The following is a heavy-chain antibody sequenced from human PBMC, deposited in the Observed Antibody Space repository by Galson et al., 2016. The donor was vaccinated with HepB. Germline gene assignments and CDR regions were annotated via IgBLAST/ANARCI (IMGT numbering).Heavy chain of an antibody. V-gene: IGHV1-18*04. D-gene: IGHD3-16*02. CDR3: ARVDSAYVWGNYRPLYYMDV. J-gene: IGHJ6*03. CDR2: ISAYNGNT. Sequence: SVKVSCKASGYSFTSYGISWVRQAPGQGVEWMGWISAYNGNTNFAQKLQGRVTMTTDPSTSTAYMELRSLRFDDTAVYFCARVDSAYVWGNYRPLYYMDVWGEGTTVTVSS. CDR1: GYSFTSYG.